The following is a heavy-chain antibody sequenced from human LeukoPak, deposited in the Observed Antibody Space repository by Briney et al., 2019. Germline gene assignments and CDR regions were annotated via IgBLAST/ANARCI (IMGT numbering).Heavy chain of an antibody. CDR2: IIPIFGTA. J-gene: IGHJ5*02. D-gene: IGHD2-15*01. V-gene: IGHV1-69*13. CDR1: GGTFSSYA. Sequence: SVKVSCKASGGTFSSYAISWVRQAPGQGLEWMGGIIPIFGTANYAQKFQGRVTITADESTSTAYMELSSLKSEDTAMYYCTTVFCSGAYCDSVNWFDPWGQGTLVPVSS. CDR3: TTVFCSGAYCDSVNWFDP.